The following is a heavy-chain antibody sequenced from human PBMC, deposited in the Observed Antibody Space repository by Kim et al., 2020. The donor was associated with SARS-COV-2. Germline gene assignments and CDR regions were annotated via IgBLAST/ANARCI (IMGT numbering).Heavy chain of an antibody. D-gene: IGHD5-12*01. V-gene: IGHV3-30*18. CDR2: ISYDGSNK. CDR1: GFTFSSYG. CDR3: AKTGTIRGGGDY. Sequence: GGSLRLSCAASGFTFSSYGMHWVRQAPGKGLEWVAVISYDGSNKYYADSVKGRFTISRDNSKNTLYLQMNSLRAEDTAVYYCAKTGTIRGGGDYWGQGTLVTVSS. J-gene: IGHJ4*02.